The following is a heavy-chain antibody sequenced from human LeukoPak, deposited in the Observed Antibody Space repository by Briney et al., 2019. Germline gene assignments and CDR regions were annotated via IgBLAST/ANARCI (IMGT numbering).Heavy chain of an antibody. Sequence: GGSLRLSCAASGFTFSSYGMHWVRQAPGRGLEWVAFIRYDGSNKYYADSVKGRFTISRDNSKNTLYLQMNSLRAEDTAVYYCAKDHTVVTPPMPHPDYFDYWGQGTLVTVSS. V-gene: IGHV3-30*02. CDR2: IRYDGSNK. CDR1: GFTFSSYG. D-gene: IGHD4-23*01. J-gene: IGHJ4*02. CDR3: AKDHTVVTPPMPHPDYFDY.